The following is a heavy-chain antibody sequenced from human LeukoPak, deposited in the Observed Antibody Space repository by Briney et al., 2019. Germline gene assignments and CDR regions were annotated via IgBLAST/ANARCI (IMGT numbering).Heavy chain of an antibody. Sequence: GGSLRLSCAASGFTFSSYGMHWVRQAPGKGLEWVAVIWYDGSNKYYADSVKGRFTISRDNSKNTLYLQMNSLRAEDTAVYYCARGIVPAAHGRFYYYYGMDVWGQGTTVTVSS. CDR3: ARGIVPAAHGRFYYYYGMDV. CDR2: IWYDGSNK. J-gene: IGHJ6*02. D-gene: IGHD2-2*01. CDR1: GFTFSSYG. V-gene: IGHV3-33*01.